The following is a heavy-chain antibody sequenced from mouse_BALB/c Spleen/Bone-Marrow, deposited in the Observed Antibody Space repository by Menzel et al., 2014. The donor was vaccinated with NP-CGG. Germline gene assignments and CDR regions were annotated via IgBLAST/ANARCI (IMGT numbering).Heavy chain of an antibody. CDR3: ARSNWIYYFDY. D-gene: IGHD4-1*01. J-gene: IGHJ2*01. V-gene: IGHV5-17*02. CDR2: ISSGSSTI. Sequence: EVHLVESGGGLVQPGGSRKLSCAASGFTFSSFGMHWVRQAPEKGLEWVAYISSGSSTIYYADTVKGRFTISRDNPKNTLFLQMTGLRSEDTAMYYCARSNWIYYFDYWGQGTTLTVSS. CDR1: GFTFSSFG.